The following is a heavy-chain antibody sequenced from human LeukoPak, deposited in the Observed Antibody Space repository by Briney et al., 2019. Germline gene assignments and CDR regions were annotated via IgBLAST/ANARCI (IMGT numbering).Heavy chain of an antibody. V-gene: IGHV4-30-4*01. Sequence: PSETLSLTCSVSGGYISSSSYYWSWIRQPPGKGLEWIGYIYYSGSTYYNPSLKSRVTISVDTSENQFSLKLSSVTAADTAVYYCARVRRGWSRIYFFDYWGQGTLVTVSS. CDR1: GGYISSSSYY. CDR2: IYYSGST. CDR3: ARVRRGWSRIYFFDY. D-gene: IGHD2-15*01. J-gene: IGHJ4*02.